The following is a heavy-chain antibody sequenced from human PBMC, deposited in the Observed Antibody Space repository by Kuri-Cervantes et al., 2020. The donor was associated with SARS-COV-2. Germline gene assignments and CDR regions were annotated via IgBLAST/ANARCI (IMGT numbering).Heavy chain of an antibody. CDR3: AREGSSYDSSGYDAFDI. CDR2: ISSSSYI. V-gene: IGHV3-21*01. J-gene: IGHJ3*02. Sequence: GGSLRLSCAASGFTFSSYSMNWVRQAPGKGLEWVSSISSSSYIYYADSVKGRFTISRDNAKNSLYLQMNSLRAEDTAVYYCAREGSSYDSSGYDAFDIWGQGTMVTVSS. D-gene: IGHD3-22*01. CDR1: GFTFSSYS.